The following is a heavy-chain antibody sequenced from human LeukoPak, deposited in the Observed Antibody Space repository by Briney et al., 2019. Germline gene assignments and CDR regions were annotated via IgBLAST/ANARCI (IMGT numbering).Heavy chain of an antibody. D-gene: IGHD3-10*01. CDR3: ARDTFYYGSEDDYDDVFDL. CDR1: GGSITTNY. V-gene: IGHV4-59*01. J-gene: IGHJ3*01. Sequence: SETLPLTCTVSGGSITTNYWSWIRQPPGKGLEWIGYRHYSGGANSNPSLRSRVTISIDTSKNQFSLKLNSVTAADTAVYYCARDTFYYGSEDDYDDVFDLWSQGTMVTVSS. CDR2: RHYSGGA.